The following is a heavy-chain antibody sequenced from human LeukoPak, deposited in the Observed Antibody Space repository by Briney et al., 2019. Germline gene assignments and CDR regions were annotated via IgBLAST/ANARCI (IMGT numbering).Heavy chain of an antibody. CDR1: GYSFSSYW. CDR3: ARLVGATVDQKLLDY. D-gene: IGHD1-26*01. V-gene: IGHV5-51*01. J-gene: IGHJ4*02. Sequence: GESLKTSCKGSGYSFSSYWIGWVRQKPGKGLEWMGIILPVDSDTTYSPPFQGQVTISADKSISTAYLQWSSLKASDTAMYYCARLVGATVDQKLLDYWGQGTLVTVSS. CDR2: ILPVDSDT.